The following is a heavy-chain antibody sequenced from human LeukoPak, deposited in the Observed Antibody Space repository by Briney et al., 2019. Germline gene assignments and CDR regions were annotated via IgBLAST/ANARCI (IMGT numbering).Heavy chain of an antibody. CDR1: GFTFSGYS. Sequence: GGSLRLSCTASGFTFSGYSMNWIRQAPGKGLVWVSRIASDGSSTTYADSVKGRFSISRDNAKNTLYLQMNSLRVEDTAVYYCARGRPHGNDYWGQGTLVTVSS. CDR3: ARGRPHGNDY. D-gene: IGHD4-23*01. J-gene: IGHJ4*02. CDR2: IASDGSST. V-gene: IGHV3-74*01.